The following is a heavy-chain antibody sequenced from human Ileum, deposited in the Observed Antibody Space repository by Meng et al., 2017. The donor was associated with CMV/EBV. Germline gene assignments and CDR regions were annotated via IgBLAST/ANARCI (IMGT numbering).Heavy chain of an antibody. Sequence: SETLSLTCAVYGGSFSGYYWSWIRQPPGKGLEWIGEINHSGSTNYNPSLKSRVTISVDTSKNQFSLKLSSVTPEDTAVYYCARYGANYSGHYYDAMDVWGQGTTVTVSS. CDR1: GGSFSGYY. J-gene: IGHJ6*02. CDR2: INHSGST. D-gene: IGHD4/OR15-4a*01. V-gene: IGHV4-34*01. CDR3: ARYGANYSGHYYDAMDV.